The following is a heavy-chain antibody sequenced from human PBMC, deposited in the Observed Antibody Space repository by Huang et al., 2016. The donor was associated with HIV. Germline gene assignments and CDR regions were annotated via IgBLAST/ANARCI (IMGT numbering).Heavy chain of an antibody. CDR3: ARPKMTATPSDSSWSYFDF. V-gene: IGHV4-34*01. D-gene: IGHD3-10*01. Sequence: QVRLEQWGPNLLKPSDTLSLKCAVYGGSFSDYFWTWIRQSPVKGLEWIGEVHHRGSATHNPSLRSRVSRSVDSSKNQFYLNLTSVTAADTAVYFCARPKMTATPSDSSWSYFDFWGRGTPVTVSS. CDR1: GGSFSDYF. CDR2: VHHRGSA. J-gene: IGHJ4*02.